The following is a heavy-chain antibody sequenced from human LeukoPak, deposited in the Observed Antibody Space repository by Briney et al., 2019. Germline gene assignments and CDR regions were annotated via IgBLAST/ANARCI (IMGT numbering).Heavy chain of an antibody. D-gene: IGHD3-16*01. V-gene: IGHV3-23*01. CDR3: AKSGGGRGGYYFDY. Sequence: GGSLRLSCAASGLTFSSYAMSWVRQAPGKGLEWVSAISGSGGSTYYADSVKGRFTISRDNSKNTLYLQMNSLRAEDTAVYYCAKSGGGRGGYYFDYWGQGTLVTVSS. CDR1: GLTFSSYA. J-gene: IGHJ4*02. CDR2: ISGSGGST.